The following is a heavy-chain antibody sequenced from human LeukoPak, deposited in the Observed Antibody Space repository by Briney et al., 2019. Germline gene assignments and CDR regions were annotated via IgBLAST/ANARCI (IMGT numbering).Heavy chain of an antibody. CDR3: ARERSSSGGHSWFDP. CDR1: GGSISSYY. J-gene: IGHJ5*02. V-gene: IGHV4-59*12. CDR2: IYYSGST. D-gene: IGHD4-23*01. Sequence: SETLSLTCTVSGGSISSYYWSWIRQPPGKGLEWIGYIYYSGSTNYNPSLKSRVTISVDTSKNQFSLNLTSVTAADAAVYYCARERSSSGGHSWFDPWGQGTLVTVSS.